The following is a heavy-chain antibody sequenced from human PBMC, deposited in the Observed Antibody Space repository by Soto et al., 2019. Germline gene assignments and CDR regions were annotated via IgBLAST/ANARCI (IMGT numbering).Heavy chain of an antibody. Sequence: GWSLRLSCASSVFTFISYSMNWVRQAPGKGLEWVSSISSSSSYIYYADSVKGRFTISRDNAKNSLYLQMNSLRAEDTAVYYCARDQKGTYYYDSSGYDYWGQGTLVTVSS. CDR2: ISSSSSYI. J-gene: IGHJ4*02. V-gene: IGHV3-21*01. CDR3: ARDQKGTYYYDSSGYDY. CDR1: VFTFISYS. D-gene: IGHD3-22*01.